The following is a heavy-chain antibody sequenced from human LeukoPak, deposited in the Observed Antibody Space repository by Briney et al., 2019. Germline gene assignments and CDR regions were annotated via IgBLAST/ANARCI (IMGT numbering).Heavy chain of an antibody. Sequence: SETLSLTRTVSGGSISSYYWSWIRQPPGKGLEWIGYIYYSGSTNYNPSLKSRVTISVDTSKNQFSLKLSSVTAADTAVYYCARITTGIDYWGQGTLVTVSS. CDR1: GGSISSYY. D-gene: IGHD4-11*01. V-gene: IGHV4-59*01. CDR3: ARITTGIDY. J-gene: IGHJ4*02. CDR2: IYYSGST.